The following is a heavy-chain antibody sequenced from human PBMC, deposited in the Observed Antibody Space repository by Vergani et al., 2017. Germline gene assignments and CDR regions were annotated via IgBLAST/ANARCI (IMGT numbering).Heavy chain of an antibody. V-gene: IGHV1-58*02. CDR1: RFTFTSSA. CDR3: AADPLGTVYYYMDV. J-gene: IGHJ6*03. D-gene: IGHD7-27*01. Sequence: QMQLVQSGPEVKKPGTSVKVSCKASRFTFTSSAMQWVRQARGQRLEGIGWIVVGSGNTNYAQKFQERVTITRDMSTSTAYMELSSLRSEDTAVYYCAADPLGTVYYYMDVWGKGTTVTVSS. CDR2: IVVGSGNT.